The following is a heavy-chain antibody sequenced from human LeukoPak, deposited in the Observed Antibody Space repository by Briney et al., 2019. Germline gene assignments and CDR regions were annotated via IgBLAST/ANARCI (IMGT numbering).Heavy chain of an antibody. J-gene: IGHJ5*02. CDR3: ATMTTVTSRFDP. CDR2: IYYSGST. CDR1: GGSISSGGYY. D-gene: IGHD4-17*01. V-gene: IGHV4-31*03. Sequence: SQTLSLTCTVSGGSISSGGYYWSWIRQHPGKGLEWIGYIYYSGSTYYNPSLKSRVTVSVDTSKNQFSLKLSSVTAADTAVYYCATMTTVTSRFDPWGQGTLVTVSS.